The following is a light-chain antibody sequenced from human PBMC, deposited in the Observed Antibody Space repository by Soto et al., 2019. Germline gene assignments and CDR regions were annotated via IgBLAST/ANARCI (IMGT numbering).Light chain of an antibody. CDR3: QQYAGPPTT. CDR1: QSVSSSY. Sequence: DIELTQSAGTLSLSPAATTTLSYRTSQSVSSSYLAWYQQKPGQAPRLLIHSASSRATGIPDRFSGSGSGTDFTLTISRLEPEDFAVYFCQQYAGPPTTFGQGTRLEIK. J-gene: IGKJ5*01. CDR2: SAS. V-gene: IGKV3-20*01.